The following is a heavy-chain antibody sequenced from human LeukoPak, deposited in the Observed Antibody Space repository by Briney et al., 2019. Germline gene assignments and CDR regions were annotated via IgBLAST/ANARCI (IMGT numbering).Heavy chain of an antibody. CDR3: ARDPGSSSFDL. Sequence: GGSLRLSCAASGFSFSTYWMSWVRQTPEKGLEFVANINQDASVRNYMDSLKGRCSISRDNAKKSVYLEINSLRADDTAVYYCARDPGSSSFDLWGQGALVTVSS. CDR2: INQDASVR. D-gene: IGHD6-13*01. V-gene: IGHV3-7*01. J-gene: IGHJ4*02. CDR1: GFSFSTYW.